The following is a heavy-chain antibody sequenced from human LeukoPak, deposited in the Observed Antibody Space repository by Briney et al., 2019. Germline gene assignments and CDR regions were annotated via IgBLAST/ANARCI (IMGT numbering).Heavy chain of an antibody. J-gene: IGHJ5*02. V-gene: IGHV4-59*01. CDR2: IYYSGST. CDR3: ARGGEVMLWFDP. Sequence: SETLSLTCTVPGRSISTYYWSWIRQPPGKGLEWIGYIYYSGSTNHNPSLKSRVTISVDTSKNQFSLKLSAVTPADTAVYYWARGGEVMLWFDPWGQGALVTVSS. CDR1: GRSISTYY. D-gene: IGHD3-16*01.